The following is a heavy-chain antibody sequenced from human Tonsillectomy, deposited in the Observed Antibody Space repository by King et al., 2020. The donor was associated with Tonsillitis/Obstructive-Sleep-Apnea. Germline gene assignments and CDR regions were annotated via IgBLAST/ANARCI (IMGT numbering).Heavy chain of an antibody. J-gene: IGHJ4*02. CDR2: INAYNGNT. V-gene: IGHV1-18*01. CDR1: GYTFTSYG. D-gene: IGHD6-19*01. CDR3: ARDEWAREGGSGGSPHFDY. Sequence: VQLVESGAEVKKPGASVKVSCKASGYTFTSYGISWVRQAPGQGLEWMGWINAYNGNTNYAQKLQGRVTMTTDTSTSTAYMELRTLRSDDTAVYYCARDEWAREGGSGGSPHFDYWGQGTLVTVSS.